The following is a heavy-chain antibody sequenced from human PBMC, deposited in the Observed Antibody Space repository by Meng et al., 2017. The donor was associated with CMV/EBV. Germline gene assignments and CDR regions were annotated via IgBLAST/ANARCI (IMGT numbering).Heavy chain of an antibody. J-gene: IGHJ4*02. V-gene: IGHV3-30*02. CDR1: GFTFSSYG. CDR3: AKCIAVAGNSDY. Sequence: GGSLRLSCAASGFTFSSYGMHWVRQAPGKGLEWVAFIRYDGSNKYYADSVKGRFTISRDNAKNSLYLQMNSLRAEDTAVYYCAKCIAVAGNSDYWGQGTLVTVSS. CDR2: IRYDGSNK. D-gene: IGHD6-19*01.